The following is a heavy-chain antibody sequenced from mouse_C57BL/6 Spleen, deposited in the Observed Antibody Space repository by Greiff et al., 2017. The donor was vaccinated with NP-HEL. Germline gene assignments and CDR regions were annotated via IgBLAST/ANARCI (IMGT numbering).Heavy chain of an antibody. Sequence: QVQLQQSGAELVRPGTSVKLSCKASGYTFTSYWMHWVKQRPGQGLEWIGVIDPSDSYTNYNQKFKGKATLTVDTSSSTAYMQLSSLTSEDSAVYYCARKDGTRYFDVWGTRTTVTVSS. CDR3: ARKDGTRYFDV. J-gene: IGHJ1*03. CDR2: IDPSDSYT. D-gene: IGHD2-1*01. V-gene: IGHV1-59*01. CDR1: GYTFTSYW.